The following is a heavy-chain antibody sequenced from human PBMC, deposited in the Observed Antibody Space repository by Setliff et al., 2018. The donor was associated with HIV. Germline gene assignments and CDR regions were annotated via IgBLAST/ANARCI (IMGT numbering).Heavy chain of an antibody. CDR2: IYYSGST. J-gene: IGHJ6*03. V-gene: IGHV4-59*11. CDR1: NGSISSHY. Sequence: SETLSLTCTVSNGSISSHYWSWIRQPPGKGLEWIGYIYYSGSTNYNPPLKSRVTISVDTSKNQFSLKLTSVTAADTAVYYCARSRGLLWFGDYYYYMDVWGKGTTVTVSS. CDR3: ARSRGLLWFGDYYYYMDV. D-gene: IGHD3-10*01.